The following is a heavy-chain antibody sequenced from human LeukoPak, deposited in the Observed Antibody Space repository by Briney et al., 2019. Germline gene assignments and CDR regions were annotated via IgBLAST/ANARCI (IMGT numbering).Heavy chain of an antibody. D-gene: IGHD3-3*01. CDR2: MNPNSGNT. J-gene: IGHJ4*02. CDR3: ARGKGITIFGVVIDY. CDR1: GYTFTSYD. Sequence: ASVKVSCKASGYTFTSYDINWVRQATGQGLEWMGWMNPNSGNTGYAQKFQGRVTITRNTSISTAYMELSSLRSEDTAVYYCARGKGITIFGVVIDYWGQGTQVTVSS. V-gene: IGHV1-8*03.